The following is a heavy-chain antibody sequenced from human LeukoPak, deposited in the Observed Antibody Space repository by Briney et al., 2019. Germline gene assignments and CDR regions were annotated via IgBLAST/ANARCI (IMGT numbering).Heavy chain of an antibody. J-gene: IGHJ4*02. CDR2: IYSGGNT. Sequence: GGSLRLSCAVSGFTVSSNSWSWVRQAPGKGLEWVSFIYSGGNTHYSDSVKGRFTISRDNSKNTLYLQMNSLRAEDTAIYYCARRAGEYSHPYDYWGQGTLVTVSS. D-gene: IGHD2-15*01. V-gene: IGHV3-53*01. CDR1: GFTVSSNS. CDR3: ARRAGEYSHPYDY.